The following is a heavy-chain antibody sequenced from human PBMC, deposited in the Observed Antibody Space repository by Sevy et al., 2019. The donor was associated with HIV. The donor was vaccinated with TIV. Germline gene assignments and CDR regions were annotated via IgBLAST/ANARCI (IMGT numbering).Heavy chain of an antibody. D-gene: IGHD3-22*01. CDR3: ARDGPGFEYYYDSSGYSGTFDI. CDR2: ISYDGSNK. Sequence: GGSLRLSCAASGFTFSSYAMHWVRQAPGKGLEWVAVISYDGSNKYYADSVKGRFTISRDNSKNTLYLQMNSLRAEDMAVYYCARDGPGFEYYYDSSGYSGTFDIWGQGTMVTVSS. J-gene: IGHJ3*02. V-gene: IGHV3-30-3*01. CDR1: GFTFSSYA.